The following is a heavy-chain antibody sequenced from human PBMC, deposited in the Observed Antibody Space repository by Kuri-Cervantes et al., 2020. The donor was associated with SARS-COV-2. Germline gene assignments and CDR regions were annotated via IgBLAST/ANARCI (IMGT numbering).Heavy chain of an antibody. CDR3: ARGEIAVAGTVDY. V-gene: IGHV1-18*01. CDR1: GYTFTSYG. J-gene: IGHJ4*02. Sequence: ASVNVSCKASGYTFTSYGIRGVRQAPGQGLEWMGWISAYNGNTNYAQKLQGRVTMTTDTTTSTTYVEVRSLRSDDTAVYDCARGEIAVAGTVDYWGQGTLVTVSS. CDR2: ISAYNGNT. D-gene: IGHD6-19*01.